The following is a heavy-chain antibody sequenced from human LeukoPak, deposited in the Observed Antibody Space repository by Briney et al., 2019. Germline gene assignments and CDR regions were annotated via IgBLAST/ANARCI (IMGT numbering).Heavy chain of an antibody. CDR3: ARWLEASAGPVNN. V-gene: IGHV3-30*03. CDR2: ISHDGSSY. CDR1: GFTFSSYG. J-gene: IGHJ4*02. Sequence: PGRSLRLSCAASGFTFSSYGMHWVRQAPDKGLEWVAVISHDGSSYYYADPVKGRFIISRDNSENKLYLQMNSLRAEDTAVYYCARWLEASAGPVNNWGQGTLVTVSS. D-gene: IGHD5-12*01.